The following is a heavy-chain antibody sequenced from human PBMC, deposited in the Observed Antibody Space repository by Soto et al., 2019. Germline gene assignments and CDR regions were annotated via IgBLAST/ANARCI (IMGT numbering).Heavy chain of an antibody. CDR1: GFTFSSYA. CDR2: ISYDGSNK. CDR3: ARDSYYGSGSYYNKYYYYGMDV. J-gene: IGHJ6*02. Sequence: GGSLRLSCAASGFTFSSYAMHWVRQAPGKGLEWVAVISYDGSNKYYADSVKGRFTISRDNSKNTLYLQMNSLRAEDTAVYYCARDSYYGSGSYYNKYYYYGMDVWGQGTTVTVSS. V-gene: IGHV3-30-3*01. D-gene: IGHD3-10*01.